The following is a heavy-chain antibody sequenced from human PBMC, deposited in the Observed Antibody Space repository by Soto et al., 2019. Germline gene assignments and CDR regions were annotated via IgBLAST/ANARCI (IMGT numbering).Heavy chain of an antibody. CDR1: GGSFSGYY. Sequence: SETLSLTCAVYGGSFSGYYWSWIRQPPGKGLEWIGEINHSGSTNYNPSLKSRVTISVDTSKNQFSLKQSSVTAADTAVYYCASGGFWSGYFTPPPPPFDYWGQGTLVTVSS. J-gene: IGHJ4*02. CDR3: ASGGFWSGYFTPPPPPFDY. CDR2: INHSGST. D-gene: IGHD3-3*01. V-gene: IGHV4-34*01.